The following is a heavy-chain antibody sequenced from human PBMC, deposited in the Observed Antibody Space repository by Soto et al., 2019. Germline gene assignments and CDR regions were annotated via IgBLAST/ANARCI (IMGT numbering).Heavy chain of an antibody. CDR2: IYSSGGT. CDR1: GGSISSYY. D-gene: IGHD7-27*01. CDR3: AGDEFNFWGAPFSQH. J-gene: IGHJ1*01. Sequence: PSETLSLTCTVSGGSISSYYWSWIRQPPGKGLEWIGYIYSSGGTTYNPSLKSRVTIPVDTSKNQFSLKLSSVTAADTAVYYCAGDEFNFWGAPFSQHWGRGTLVTVS. V-gene: IGHV4-4*08.